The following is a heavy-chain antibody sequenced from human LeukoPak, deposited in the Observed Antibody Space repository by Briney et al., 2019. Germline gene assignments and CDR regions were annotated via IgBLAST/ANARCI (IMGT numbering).Heavy chain of an antibody. CDR3: ARGPYGGTLHFDY. J-gene: IGHJ4*02. D-gene: IGHD4-23*01. CDR2: IYSSAST. Sequence: SETLSLTCTVSGGSISGYYWSWIRQPAGKGLEWIGRIYSSASTNYNPSLKRRVTMSVDTPKNQFSLRLSSVTAADTAVYYCARGPYGGTLHFDYWGQGTLVTVSS. CDR1: GGSISGYY. V-gene: IGHV4-4*07.